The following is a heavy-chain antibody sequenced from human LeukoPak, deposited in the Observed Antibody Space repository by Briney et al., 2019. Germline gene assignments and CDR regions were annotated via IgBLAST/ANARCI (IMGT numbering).Heavy chain of an antibody. CDR3: ARGYCSGGSCYRRFDY. CDR1: GGSISSSSYY. CDR2: IYYSGST. Sequence: SETLSLTCTVSGGSISSSSYYWGWIRQPPRKGLEWIGSIYYSGSTYYNPSLKSRVTISVDTSKNQFSLKLSSVTAADTAVYYCARGYCSGGSCYRRFDYWGQGTLVTVSS. D-gene: IGHD2-15*01. V-gene: IGHV4-39*01. J-gene: IGHJ4*02.